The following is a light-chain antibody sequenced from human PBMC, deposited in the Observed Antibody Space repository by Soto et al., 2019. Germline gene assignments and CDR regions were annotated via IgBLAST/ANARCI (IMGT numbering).Light chain of an antibody. CDR3: QQYMNWPPLT. J-gene: IGKJ3*01. Sequence: EIVMTQSPATLSVSPGERVTLSCMAGASISRNLAWYPQKPGQAPRLLIYGASSRDTGVPARFSGGGSGTEFTLTISSLQSEDSAVYFCQQYMNWPPLTFGPGTKVDV. V-gene: IGKV3-15*01. CDR1: ASISRN. CDR2: GAS.